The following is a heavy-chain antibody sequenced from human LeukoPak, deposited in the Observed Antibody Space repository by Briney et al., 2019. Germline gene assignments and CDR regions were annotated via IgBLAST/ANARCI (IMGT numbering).Heavy chain of an antibody. Sequence: PGGSLRLSCAASGFTFSSYSMNWVRQAPGKGLEWVSSISSSSSYIYYADSVKGRFTISRDNAKNSLYLQMNSLRAEDTAVYYCARAPRWLRDYGDYWGQGTLVTVSS. CDR2: ISSSSSYI. V-gene: IGHV3-21*01. CDR1: GFTFSSYS. CDR3: ARAPRWLRDYGDY. D-gene: IGHD5-12*01. J-gene: IGHJ4*02.